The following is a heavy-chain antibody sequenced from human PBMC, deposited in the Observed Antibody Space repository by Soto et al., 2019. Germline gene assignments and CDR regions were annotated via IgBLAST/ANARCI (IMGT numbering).Heavy chain of an antibody. J-gene: IGHJ4*02. Sequence: ASVKVSCKASGYTFTGYYIHWVRQAPGQGLEWMGWINPNSGATNQAQKFQGRVTMARDTSISTAYVELSRLTSDDTAVYYCARDAVSTIGDFDYWGQGTLVTVS. V-gene: IGHV1-2*02. CDR1: GYTFTGYY. CDR3: ARDAVSTIGDFDY. D-gene: IGHD5-12*01. CDR2: INPNSGAT.